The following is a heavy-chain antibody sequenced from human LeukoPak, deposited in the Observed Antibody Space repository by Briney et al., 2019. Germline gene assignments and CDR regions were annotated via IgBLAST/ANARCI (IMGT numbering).Heavy chain of an antibody. CDR1: GFTFSSYA. V-gene: IGHV3-30*04. Sequence: GGSLRLSCAASGFTFSSYAMRWVRQAPGKGLEWVAVILYDGSNKYYADSVKGRFTISRDNSKNTLYLQKNSLRAEDTAVYYCAKDRYCSSTSCYLYYYYYGMDVWGQGTTVTVSS. D-gene: IGHD2-2*01. CDR3: AKDRYCSSTSCYLYYYYYGMDV. CDR2: ILYDGSNK. J-gene: IGHJ6*02.